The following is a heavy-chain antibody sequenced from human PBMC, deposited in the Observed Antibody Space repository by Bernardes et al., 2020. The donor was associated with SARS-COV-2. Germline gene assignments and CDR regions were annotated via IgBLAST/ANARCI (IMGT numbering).Heavy chain of an antibody. CDR3: ASGRYFDWLLEY. Sequence: SSTLSLTCTVSGGSISSSSYYWGWIRQPPGKGLEWIGSIYYSGSTYYNPSLKSRVTISVDTSKNQFSLKLSSVTAADTAVYYCASGRYFDWLLEYWGQGTLVTVSS. J-gene: IGHJ4*02. D-gene: IGHD3-9*01. V-gene: IGHV4-39*01. CDR1: GGSISSSSYY. CDR2: IYYSGST.